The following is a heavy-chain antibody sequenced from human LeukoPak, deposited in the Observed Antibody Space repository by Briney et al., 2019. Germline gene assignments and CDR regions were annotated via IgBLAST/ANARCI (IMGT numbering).Heavy chain of an antibody. CDR3: ARGGKQWLEKDY. J-gene: IGHJ4*02. CDR1: GGSISSYY. V-gene: IGHV4-4*07. CDR2: IYTSGST. Sequence: SETLSLTCTVSGGSISSYYWSWIRQPAGKGLEWIGRIYTSGSTNYNPSFKSRVTMSVDTSKNQFSLKLSSVTAADTAVYYCARGGKQWLEKDYWGQGTLVTVSS. D-gene: IGHD6-19*01.